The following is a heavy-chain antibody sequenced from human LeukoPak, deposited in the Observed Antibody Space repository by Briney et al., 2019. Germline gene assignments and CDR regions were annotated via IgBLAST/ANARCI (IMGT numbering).Heavy chain of an antibody. J-gene: IGHJ5*02. CDR2: TYYRSTWYN. CDR3: ARRLTQYDCFDP. D-gene: IGHD2-2*01. V-gene: IGHV6-1*01. CDR1: GDSVSSNSVT. Sequence: SQNLSLTCAISGDSVSSNSVTWNWIRQSPSRGLEWLGRTYYRSTWYNDYAVSVRGRITVNPDTSKNQFSLHLNSVTPEDTAVYYCARRLTQYDCFDPWGQGILVTVSS.